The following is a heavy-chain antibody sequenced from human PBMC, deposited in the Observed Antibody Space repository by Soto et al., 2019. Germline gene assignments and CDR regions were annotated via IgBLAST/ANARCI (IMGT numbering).Heavy chain of an antibody. CDR1: SGSFGSGIW. CDR2: LYHTRNT. D-gene: IGHD6-6*01. V-gene: IGHV4-4*02. J-gene: IGHJ4*02. CDR3: ARAALLSPFDF. Sequence: VQLQESGPGLVEPSGTLSLTCTASSGSFGSGIWWSWVRQPPGKGLEWIGELYHTRNTNSNPSPKTRPTVSLDESKCQFSLSVSSVTAAETAVFYCARAALLSPFDFWGRETLVTVSS.